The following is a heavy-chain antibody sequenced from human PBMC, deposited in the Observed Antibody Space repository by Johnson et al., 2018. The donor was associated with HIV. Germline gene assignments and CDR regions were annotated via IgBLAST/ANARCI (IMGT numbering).Heavy chain of an antibody. CDR1: GFTFSSYG. CDR2: IRYDGSNK. CDR3: AKSERAAAVPDAFDI. V-gene: IGHV3-30*02. D-gene: IGHD6-13*01. Sequence: QMLLVESGGGLVKPGGSLRLSCAASGFTFSSYGMHWVRQAPGKGLEWVAFIRYDGSNKYYADSVKGRFTISRDNSKNTLYLQMNSLRAEDTAVYYCAKSERAAAVPDAFDIWGQGTMVTVSS. J-gene: IGHJ3*02.